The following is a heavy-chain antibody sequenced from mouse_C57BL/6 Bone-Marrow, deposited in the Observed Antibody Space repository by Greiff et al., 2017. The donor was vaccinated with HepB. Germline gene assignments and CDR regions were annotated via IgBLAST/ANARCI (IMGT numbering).Heavy chain of an antibody. CDR2: IYPGSGST. Sequence: QVHVKQSGAELVKPGASVKMSCKASGYTFTSYWITWVKQRPGQGLEWIGDIYPGSGSTNYNEKFKSKATLTVDTSSSTAYMQLSSLTSEDSAVYYCARGPFDYWGQGTTLTVSS. CDR3: ARGPFDY. CDR1: GYTFTSYW. J-gene: IGHJ2*01. V-gene: IGHV1-55*01.